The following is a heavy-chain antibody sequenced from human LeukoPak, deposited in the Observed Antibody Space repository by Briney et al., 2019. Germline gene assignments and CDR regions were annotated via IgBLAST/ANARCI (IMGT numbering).Heavy chain of an antibody. V-gene: IGHV4-4*07. CDR2: VFASGNT. Sequence: SETLSLTCTVSGGSISTYDWTWIRQPAGKELEWIGRVFASGNTYYNRSFQSRVTMTVDTSKNQFSLNLRSVTAADTAVYFCARGRSYDGSGSSYFDYWGQGILVTVSS. J-gene: IGHJ4*02. D-gene: IGHD3-10*01. CDR3: ARGRSYDGSGSSYFDY. CDR1: GGSISTYD.